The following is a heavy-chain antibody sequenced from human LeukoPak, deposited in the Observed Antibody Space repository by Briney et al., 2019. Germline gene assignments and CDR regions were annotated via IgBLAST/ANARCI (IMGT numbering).Heavy chain of an antibody. CDR3: ARSKSSSWYFDY. V-gene: IGHV4-38-2*01. D-gene: IGHD6-13*01. CDR2: IYHSGRT. J-gene: IGHJ4*02. CDR1: AYSISSGYY. Sequence: SETLSLTCAVSAYSISSGYYWGCIRQPPGKGVEWIGSIYHSGRTYYNPSLMSRVTISVDTSKKQFSLRLSSVTAADTAVYYCARSKSSSWYFDYWGQGTLVPVSS.